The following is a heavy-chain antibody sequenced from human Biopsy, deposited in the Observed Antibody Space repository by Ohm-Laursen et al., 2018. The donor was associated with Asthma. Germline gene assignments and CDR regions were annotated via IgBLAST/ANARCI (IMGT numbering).Heavy chain of an antibody. CDR1: YGSITSGGYY. J-gene: IGHJ4*02. CDR3: ARAQDYYDSRGYYRSFDY. V-gene: IGHV4-31*03. D-gene: IGHD3-22*01. Sequence: TLSLTCTVSYGSITSGGYYWTWIRQHPGKGLEWIGFIYYSESTYYNPSLKSRVSISIDTSKNQFSLKLSSVTAVDTAVYYCARAQDYYDSRGYYRSFDYWGQGTLVTVSS. CDR2: IYYSEST.